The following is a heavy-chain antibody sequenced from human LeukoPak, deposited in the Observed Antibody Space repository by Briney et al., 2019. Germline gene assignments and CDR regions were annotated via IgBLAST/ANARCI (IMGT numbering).Heavy chain of an antibody. CDR2: IKQDESEK. J-gene: IGHJ4*02. Sequence: PGGSLRLSCSASGFTFSNYWMSWVRQAPGKGLEWVANIKQDESEKCYVDSVKGRFTISRDNAKSSLYLQMNSLRAEDTAVYYCARALDSSSSRYQAFEEWGQGTLVTVSS. D-gene: IGHD2-2*01. V-gene: IGHV3-7*01. CDR1: GFTFSNYW. CDR3: ARALDSSSSRYQAFEE.